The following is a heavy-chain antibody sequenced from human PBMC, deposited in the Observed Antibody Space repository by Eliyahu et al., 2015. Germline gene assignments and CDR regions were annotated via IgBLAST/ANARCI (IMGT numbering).Heavy chain of an antibody. J-gene: IGHJ4*02. V-gene: IGHV3-23*01. CDR1: GFTFSSYA. CDR2: ISGSGGST. Sequence: LSCAASGFTFSSYAMSWVRQAPGKGLEWVSAISGSGGSTYYADSVKGRFTISRDNSKNTLYLQMNSLRAEDTAVYYCANLETPMTPFDYWGQGTLVTVSS. CDR3: ANLETPMTPFDY.